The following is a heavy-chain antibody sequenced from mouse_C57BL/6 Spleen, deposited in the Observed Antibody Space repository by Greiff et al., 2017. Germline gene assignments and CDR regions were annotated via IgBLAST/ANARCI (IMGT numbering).Heavy chain of an antibody. CDR1: GYTFTSYW. J-gene: IGHJ3*01. V-gene: IGHV1-64*01. CDR2: IHPNSGST. D-gene: IGHD2-2*01. Sequence: QVQLQQPGAELVKPGASVKLSCKASGYTFTSYWMHWVKQRPGQGLEWIGMIHPNSGSTNYNEKFKSKATLTVDKSSSTAYMQLSSLTSEDSAVYYCARSGRDGYDEAWFAYWGQGTLVTVSA. CDR3: ARSGRDGYDEAWFAY.